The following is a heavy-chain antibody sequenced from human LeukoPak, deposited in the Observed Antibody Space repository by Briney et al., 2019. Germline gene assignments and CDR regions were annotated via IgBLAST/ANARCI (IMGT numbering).Heavy chain of an antibody. CDR3: AKDFETATVSPYYYYYGTDV. CDR2: ISYDGSNK. J-gene: IGHJ6*02. CDR1: GFTFSSYG. Sequence: GGSLRLSCAASGFTFSSYGMHWVRQAPGKGLEWVAVISYDGSNKYYADSVKGRFTISRDNSKNTLYLQMNSLRAEDTAVYYCAKDFETATVSPYYYYYGTDVWGQGTTVTVSS. V-gene: IGHV3-30*18. D-gene: IGHD4-17*01.